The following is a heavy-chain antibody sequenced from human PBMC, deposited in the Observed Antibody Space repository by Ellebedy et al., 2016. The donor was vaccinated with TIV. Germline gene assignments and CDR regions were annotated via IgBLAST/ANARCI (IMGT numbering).Heavy chain of an antibody. Sequence: GSLRLXXAVYGGTFSGYYWTWIRQVPGKGLEWIGEMNHGGSSNYDPALKSRVTISVDTSKNQFSLKLSSVTAADTAVYYCARARAGYSTFDIWGQGTMVTVSS. CDR1: GGTFSGYY. D-gene: IGHD3-9*01. J-gene: IGHJ3*02. V-gene: IGHV4-34*01. CDR3: ARARAGYSTFDI. CDR2: MNHGGSS.